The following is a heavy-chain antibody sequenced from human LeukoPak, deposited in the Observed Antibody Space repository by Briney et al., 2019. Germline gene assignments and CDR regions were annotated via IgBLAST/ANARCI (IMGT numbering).Heavy chain of an antibody. D-gene: IGHD3-10*01. CDR3: ARVRGANWFFDV. CDR1: GFTFCDHS. Sequence: GGPLRLSCAPSGFTFCDHSMNWVRQAPGRGLEWISSISSASNYIYYSETTKGRFTISRDNFDKSLYLQMNSLRVEDTAVYYCARVRGANWFFDVWGRGTLVTVSS. J-gene: IGHJ2*01. V-gene: IGHV3-21*01. CDR2: ISSASNYI.